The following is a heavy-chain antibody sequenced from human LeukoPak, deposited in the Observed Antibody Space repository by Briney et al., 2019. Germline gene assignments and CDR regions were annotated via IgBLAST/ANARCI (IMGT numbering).Heavy chain of an antibody. D-gene: IGHD2/OR15-2a*01. CDR1: GFTFSSYW. Sequence: GGSLRLSCAASGFTFSSYWMSWVRQAPGKGLEGVANIKQDGSEKYYVDSVKGRFTISRDNAKNSLYLQMNSLRAEDTAVYYCARVAVIYYYYMEVWGKGTTVTVSS. V-gene: IGHV3-7*01. CDR3: ARVAVIYYYYMEV. CDR2: IKQDGSEK. J-gene: IGHJ6*03.